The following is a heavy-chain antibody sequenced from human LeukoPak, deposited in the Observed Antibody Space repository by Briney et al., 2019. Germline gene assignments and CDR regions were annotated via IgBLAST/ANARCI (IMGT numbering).Heavy chain of an antibody. CDR3: AGIYYDILTGYF. D-gene: IGHD3-9*01. Sequence: SETLSLTCAVYGGSFSGYYWSWIRQPPGKGLEWIGEINHSGSTNYNPSLKSRDTISVDTSKNQFSLKLSSVTAADTAVYYCAGIYYDILTGYFWGQGTMVTVSS. J-gene: IGHJ3*01. V-gene: IGHV4-34*01. CDR1: GGSFSGYY. CDR2: INHSGST.